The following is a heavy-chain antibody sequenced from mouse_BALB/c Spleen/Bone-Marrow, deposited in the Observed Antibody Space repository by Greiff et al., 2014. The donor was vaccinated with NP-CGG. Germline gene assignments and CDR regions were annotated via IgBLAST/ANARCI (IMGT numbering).Heavy chain of an antibody. J-gene: IGHJ3*01. CDR1: GYTFTSYW. V-gene: IGHV1S22*01. CDR2: IYPGSGST. Sequence: LKQSGSELVRPGASVKLSCKASGYTFTSYWMHWVKQRPGQGLEWIGNIYPGSGSTNYDEKFKSKATLTVDTSSSTAYMRLSSLTSEDSAVYYCTRGGGYYDYDGAWFAYWGQGTLVTVSA. CDR3: TRGGGYYDYDGAWFAY. D-gene: IGHD2-4*01.